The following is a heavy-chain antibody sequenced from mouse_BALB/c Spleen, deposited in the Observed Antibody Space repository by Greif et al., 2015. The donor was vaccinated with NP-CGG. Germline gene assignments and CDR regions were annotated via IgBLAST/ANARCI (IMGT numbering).Heavy chain of an antibody. CDR3: ARYYYAMDY. J-gene: IGHJ4*01. CDR1: GYTFTSYW. CDR2: INPSTGYT. V-gene: IGHV1-7*01. Sequence: QVHVKQSGAELAKPGASVKMSCKASGYTFTSYWMHWVEQRPGQGLEWIGYINPSTGYTEYNQKFKDKATLTADKSSSTAYMQLSSLTSEDSAVYYCARYYYAMDYWGQGTSVTVSS.